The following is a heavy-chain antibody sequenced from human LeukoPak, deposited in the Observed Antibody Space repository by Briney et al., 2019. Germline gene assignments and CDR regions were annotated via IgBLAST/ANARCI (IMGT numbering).Heavy chain of an antibody. D-gene: IGHD3-3*01. Sequence: SETLSLTRTVSGGSISNYYWSWIRQPAGKGLEWIGRICTGRSTNYNPSLKSRVTMSVDTSNNQFSLKLTSVTAADTAVYYCARESRVLIGDGYYLDSWGPGTLVTVSS. J-gene: IGHJ4*02. CDR3: ARESRVLIGDGYYLDS. V-gene: IGHV4-4*07. CDR2: ICTGRST. CDR1: GGSISNYY.